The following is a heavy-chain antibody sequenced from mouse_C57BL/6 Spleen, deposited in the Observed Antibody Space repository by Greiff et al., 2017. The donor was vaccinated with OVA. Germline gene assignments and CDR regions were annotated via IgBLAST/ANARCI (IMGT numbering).Heavy chain of an antibody. CDR1: GYTFTSYW. J-gene: IGHJ2*01. CDR3: ARGGLGRVDY. V-gene: IGHV1-69*01. D-gene: IGHD4-1*01. Sequence: QVQLQQPGAELVMPGASVKLSCKASGYTFTSYWMHWVKQRPGQGLEWIGEIDPSDSYTTYNQKLKGKSTLTVDKSSSTAYMQLSSLASEDSAVYYCARGGLGRVDYWGQGTTLTVSS. CDR2: IDPSDSYT.